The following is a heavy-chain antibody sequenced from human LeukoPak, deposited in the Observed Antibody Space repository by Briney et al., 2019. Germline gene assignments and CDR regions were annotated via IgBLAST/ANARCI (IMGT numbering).Heavy chain of an antibody. V-gene: IGHV1-69*05. J-gene: IGHJ4*02. CDR3: ARPKVPGSGATTAPFVLTL. D-gene: IGHD1-26*01. CDR2: IIPIFGTA. CDR1: GGTFSSYA. Sequence: ASVKVSCKASGGTFSSYAISWVRQAPGQGLEWMGGIIPIFGTANYAQKFQGRVTITTDESTSTAYMELSSLRSEDTAVYYCARPKVPGSGATTAPFVLTLWGQGTLVTVSS.